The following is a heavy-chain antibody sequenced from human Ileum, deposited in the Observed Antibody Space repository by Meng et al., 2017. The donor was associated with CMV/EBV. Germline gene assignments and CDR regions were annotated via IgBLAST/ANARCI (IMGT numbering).Heavy chain of an antibody. D-gene: IGHD6-19*01. V-gene: IGHV3-43*01. CDR3: AKDMKQWLVGDELDY. Sequence: GGSLRLSCAASGFTFDDYTMHWVRQAPGKGREWVSLISWDGGSTYYADSVKGRFAISRDNSQNSLYLQMNSRRTEDTALYYCAKDMKQWLVGDELDYWGQGTLVTVSS. CDR2: ISWDGGST. CDR1: GFTFDDYT. J-gene: IGHJ4*02.